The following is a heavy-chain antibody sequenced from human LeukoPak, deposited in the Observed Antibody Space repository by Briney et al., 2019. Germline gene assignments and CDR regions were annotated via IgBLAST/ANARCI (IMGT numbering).Heavy chain of an antibody. CDR1: GDSISSSNW. CDR2: INHSGST. V-gene: IGHV4-4*02. Sequence: SETLSLTCTVSGDSISSSNWWSWVRQPPGKGLERIGEINHSGSTNYNPSLKSRVTISVDTSKNQFSLKLSSVTAEDTAVYYCAELGITMIGGVWGKGTTVTISS. J-gene: IGHJ6*04. D-gene: IGHD3-10*02. CDR3: AELGITMIGGV.